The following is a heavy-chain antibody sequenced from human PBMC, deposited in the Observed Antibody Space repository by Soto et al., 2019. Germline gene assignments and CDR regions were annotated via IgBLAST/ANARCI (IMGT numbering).Heavy chain of an antibody. CDR3: ASDRKIVGTIGAFDF. D-gene: IGHD5-12*01. J-gene: IGHJ4*02. CDR2: TTPKNGGT. CDR1: ENSLTDFT. Sequence: ASVKVSCKAPENSLTDFTIHWVRQAPGKGLEWMGRTTPKNGGTNYPQKFQGRVTMTKDTSTDTAYMELTSLRSDDTAVYYCASDRKIVGTIGAFDFWGPGTLVTVSS. V-gene: IGHV1-24*01.